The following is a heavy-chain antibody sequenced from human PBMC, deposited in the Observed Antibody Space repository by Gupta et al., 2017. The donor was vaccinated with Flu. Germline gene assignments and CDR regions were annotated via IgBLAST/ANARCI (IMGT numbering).Heavy chain of an antibody. V-gene: IGHV1-69*06. Sequence: QAPGQGLEWMGGFIPMYGATNYAQKFQGRVTITADKSASTAYLELSSLRFEDTAVYYCATRARGDIEVLVAATYTMDVWGQGTSVTVSS. D-gene: IGHD2-15*01. CDR3: ATRARGDIEVLVAATYTMDV. J-gene: IGHJ6*02. CDR2: FIPMYGAT.